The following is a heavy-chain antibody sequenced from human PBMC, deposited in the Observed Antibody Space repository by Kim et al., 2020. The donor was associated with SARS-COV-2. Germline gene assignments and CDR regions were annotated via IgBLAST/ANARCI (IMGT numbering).Heavy chain of an antibody. V-gene: IGHV3-23*01. J-gene: IGHJ6*02. CDR3: AKDGNLNPYDFWSSYYYGMDV. D-gene: IGHD3-3*01. CDR1: GFNFSSYA. Sequence: GGSLRLSCAASGFNFSSYAMSWVRQAPGKGLEWVSAISGSGGSTYYADSVKGRFTISRDNSKNTLYLQMNSLRAEDTAVYYCAKDGNLNPYDFWSSYYYGMDVWGQGTTVTVSS. CDR2: ISGSGGST.